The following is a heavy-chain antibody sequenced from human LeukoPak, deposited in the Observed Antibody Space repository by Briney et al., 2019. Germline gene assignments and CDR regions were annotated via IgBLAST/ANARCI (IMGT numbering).Heavy chain of an antibody. Sequence: GGSLRLSCAASGFTFSSYAMHWVRQAPGKGLEWVSYISSSSSTIYYADSVKGRFTISRDNAKNSLYLQMNSLRAEDTAVYYCARGRPDIVVVPAAINWFDPWGQGTLVTVSS. D-gene: IGHD2-2*01. V-gene: IGHV3-48*01. CDR2: ISSSSSTI. J-gene: IGHJ5*02. CDR1: GFTFSSYA. CDR3: ARGRPDIVVVPAAINWFDP.